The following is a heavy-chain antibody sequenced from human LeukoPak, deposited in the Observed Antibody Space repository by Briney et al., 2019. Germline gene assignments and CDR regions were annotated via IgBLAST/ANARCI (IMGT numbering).Heavy chain of an antibody. CDR2: IWYDGSNK. CDR1: GFTFSSYG. CDR3: AREQSYCGGDCYSIGFDY. J-gene: IGHJ4*02. D-gene: IGHD2-21*02. Sequence: GGSLRLSCAASGFTFSSYGMHWVRQAPGKGLEWVAVIWYDGSNKYYADSVKGRFTISRDNSKNTLYLQMNSLRAEDTTVYYCAREQSYCGGDCYSIGFDYWGQGTLVTVSS. V-gene: IGHV3-33*01.